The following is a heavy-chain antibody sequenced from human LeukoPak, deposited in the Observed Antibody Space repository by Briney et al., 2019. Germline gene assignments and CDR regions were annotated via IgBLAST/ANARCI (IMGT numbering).Heavy chain of an antibody. CDR3: ATYSSLNRREFQY. J-gene: IGHJ1*01. CDR2: IKTDGSEK. V-gene: IGHV3-7*01. D-gene: IGHD3-22*01. Sequence: GGSLRLSCAASGFTFSTYWMSWVRQAPGKGLQWVANIKTDGSEKYYVDSVNGRFTISRDNAKNSLYLQMNSLRAEDTAVYYCATYSSLNRREFQYWGQGTLLTVSS. CDR1: GFTFSTYW.